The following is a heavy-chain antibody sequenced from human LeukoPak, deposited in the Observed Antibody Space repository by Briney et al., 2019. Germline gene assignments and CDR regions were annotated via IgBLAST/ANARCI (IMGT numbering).Heavy chain of an antibody. J-gene: IGHJ4*02. D-gene: IGHD1-20*01. CDR3: ARGTNWSPLDFDY. V-gene: IGHV3-21*01. Sequence: GGSLRLSCVASGFTFNTYNMHWVRQAPGKGLEWVSTISSSTSTCNYYADSVKGRFTISRDNAKNSLFLQLNSLRAEDTAVYYCARGTNWSPLDFDYWGQGTLVTVSS. CDR2: ISSSTSTCN. CDR1: GFTFNTYN.